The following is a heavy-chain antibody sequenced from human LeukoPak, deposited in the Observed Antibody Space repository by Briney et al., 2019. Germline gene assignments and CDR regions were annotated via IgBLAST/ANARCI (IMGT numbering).Heavy chain of an antibody. Sequence: RGSLRLSCAASGFTFSSYGMHWGRQAPGQGLEWGAVISYDGSNKYYADSVKGRFTISRDNSKNTLYLQMNSLRAEDTAVYYCAKEADYYDSRSGAFDIWGQGTMVTVSS. CDR1: GFTFSSYG. CDR2: ISYDGSNK. CDR3: AKEADYYDSRSGAFDI. J-gene: IGHJ3*02. D-gene: IGHD3-22*01. V-gene: IGHV3-30*18.